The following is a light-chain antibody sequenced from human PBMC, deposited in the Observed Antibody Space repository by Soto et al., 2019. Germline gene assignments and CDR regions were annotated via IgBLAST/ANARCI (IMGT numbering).Light chain of an antibody. J-gene: IGLJ1*01. CDR2: RNN. V-gene: IGLV1-47*01. CDR1: SSNIGSNY. CDR3: AAWDDSLSGYV. Sequence: QSVLTQPPSASGTPGQRVTISCSGSSSNIGSNYVYWYQQLPGTAPKLLIYRNNHRPSGVPDRFSGSKSGTSASLAISGLRSEDEADDYCAAWDDSLSGYVFGTGTKLTVL.